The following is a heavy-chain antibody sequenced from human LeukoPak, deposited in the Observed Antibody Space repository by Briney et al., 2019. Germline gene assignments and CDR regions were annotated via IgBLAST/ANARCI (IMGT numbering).Heavy chain of an antibody. CDR1: GVSIISSSYH. Sequence: PSETLSLTFTVSGVSIISSSYHWDWIRQPPGKGLEWIGSIYDSGSTYYSPSLKSRVTISVDTSKNQFSLKLNSVTAADTAVYYCTRQVLHTAIDYWGQGTLVTVSS. J-gene: IGHJ4*02. D-gene: IGHD5-18*01. CDR2: IYDSGST. CDR3: TRQVLHTAIDY. V-gene: IGHV4-39*01.